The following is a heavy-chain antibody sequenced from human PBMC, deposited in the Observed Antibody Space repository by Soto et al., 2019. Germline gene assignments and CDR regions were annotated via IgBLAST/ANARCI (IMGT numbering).Heavy chain of an antibody. V-gene: IGHV3-74*01. J-gene: IGHJ4*02. CDR2: INGGGSSA. Sequence: EVQLVESGGDLVQPGGSLRLSCAASGFSFSIFCMHWVRQAPGKGLVWVSSINGGGSSADYADSVKGRFTFSRDNAKNTVYLQMNNMRAEDTAVYYCTRGGGYSGYDPFDYWGQGTLVTVSS. CDR1: GFSFSIFC. CDR3: TRGGGYSGYDPFDY. D-gene: IGHD5-12*01.